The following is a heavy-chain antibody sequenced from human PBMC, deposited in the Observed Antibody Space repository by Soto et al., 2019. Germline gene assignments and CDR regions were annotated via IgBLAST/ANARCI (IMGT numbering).Heavy chain of an antibody. CDR3: ARDRVCGGGSCQDYWYFDL. CDR1: GGSISSGGYY. Sequence: QVQLQESGPGLVKPSQTLSLTCTVSGGSISSGGYYWSWIRQHPGKGLEWIGYIYYGGSTYYNPSLKSRVTISVDTSKNQFSLKLSSVTAADTAVYYCARDRVCGGGSCQDYWYFDLWGRGTLVTVSS. J-gene: IGHJ2*01. V-gene: IGHV4-31*03. D-gene: IGHD2-15*01. CDR2: IYYGGST.